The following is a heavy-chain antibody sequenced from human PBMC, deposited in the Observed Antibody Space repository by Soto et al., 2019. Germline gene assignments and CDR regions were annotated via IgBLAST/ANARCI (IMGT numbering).Heavy chain of an antibody. CDR3: ARQGSDGWYSKRYYFDY. D-gene: IGHD6-19*01. Sequence: SETLSLTCTVSGGSISSSSYYWGWIRQPPGKGLEWIGSIYYSGSTYYNPPLKSRVTISVDTSKNQFSLKLSSVTAADTAVYYCARQGSDGWYSKRYYFDYWGQGTLVTVSS. V-gene: IGHV4-39*01. CDR2: IYYSGST. CDR1: GGSISSSSYY. J-gene: IGHJ4*02.